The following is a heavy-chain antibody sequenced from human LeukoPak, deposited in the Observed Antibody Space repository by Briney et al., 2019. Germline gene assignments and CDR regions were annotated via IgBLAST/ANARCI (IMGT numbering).Heavy chain of an antibody. D-gene: IGHD3-22*01. CDR1: GFTFSNYM. CDR2: ILENGSYQ. Sequence: GKSLRLSCAASGFTFSNYMMHWVRQAPGKGLDWVAVILENGSYQYYADSVKGRFTISRDNSKNTMYLQMNSLRAEDTAIYYCAKRSSTSSGYFDLWGWGTLVTVSS. J-gene: IGHJ4*02. V-gene: IGHV3-30*18. CDR3: AKRSSTSSGYFDL.